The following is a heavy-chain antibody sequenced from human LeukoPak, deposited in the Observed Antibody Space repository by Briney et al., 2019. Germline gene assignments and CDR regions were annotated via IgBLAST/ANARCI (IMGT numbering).Heavy chain of an antibody. D-gene: IGHD3-16*02. J-gene: IGHJ4*02. CDR2: TYYSGST. CDR1: GGSISSYY. V-gene: IGHV4-59*01. CDR3: ARYRPYFDY. Sequence: SETLSLTCTVSGGSISSYYWSWIRQPPGKGLEWIGYTYYSGSTNYNPSLKSRVTISVDTSKNQFSLKLSSVTAADTAVYYCARYRPYFDYWGQGTLVTVSS.